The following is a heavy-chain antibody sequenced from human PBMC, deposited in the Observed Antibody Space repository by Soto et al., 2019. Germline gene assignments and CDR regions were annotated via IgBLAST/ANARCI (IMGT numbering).Heavy chain of an antibody. V-gene: IGHV3-23*01. CDR2: ISGSDGKT. D-gene: IGHD3-3*01. CDR3: ARWSYLDY. J-gene: IGHJ4*02. Sequence: GGSLRLSCAASGFSFGSYALSWVRQAPGKGLEWVSTISGSDGKTFYADSVKGRFSISRDTSQSTLYLQMNSLRADDTAVYYCARWSYLDYWGQGTRVTVAS. CDR1: GFSFGSYA.